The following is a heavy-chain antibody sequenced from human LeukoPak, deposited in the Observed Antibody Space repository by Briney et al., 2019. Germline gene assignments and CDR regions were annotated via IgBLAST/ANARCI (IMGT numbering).Heavy chain of an antibody. D-gene: IGHD1-26*01. CDR1: GYTFTNYN. Sequence: ASVKVSCKAFGYTFTNYNIHWVRQAPGQGVEWMGIINPSGGSTSYAQRFQGRVTMTRDTSTSTVYMELSSLRSEDTAVFYCASQSGSYRPFDYWGQGTLATVSS. J-gene: IGHJ4*02. CDR3: ASQSGSYRPFDY. CDR2: INPSGGST. V-gene: IGHV1-46*01.